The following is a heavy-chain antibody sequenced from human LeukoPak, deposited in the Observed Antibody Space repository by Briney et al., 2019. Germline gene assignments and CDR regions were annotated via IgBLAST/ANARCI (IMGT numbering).Heavy chain of an antibody. D-gene: IGHD4-17*01. J-gene: IGHJ4*02. CDR3: AKDGSDYGDYEGYYFDY. CDR2: ISGSGGST. Sequence: GGSLRLSCAASGFTFSSYAMSWVRQAPGKGLEWVSAISGSGGSTYYADSVKGRFTISRDNSKNTLYLQMNSLRAEDTAVYYCAKDGSDYGDYEGYYFDYWGQGTLVTVSS. CDR1: GFTFSSYA. V-gene: IGHV3-23*01.